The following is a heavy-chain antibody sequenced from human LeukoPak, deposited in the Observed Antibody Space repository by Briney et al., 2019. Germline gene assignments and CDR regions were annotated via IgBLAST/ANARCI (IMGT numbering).Heavy chain of an antibody. V-gene: IGHV1-2*02. CDR3: ATDIVVVVAANGY. Sequence: ASVKVSCKASGYTFTGYYMHWVRQAPGQGLEWMGWINPNSGGTNYAQKFQGRVTMTRDTSISTAYMEPSRLRSDDTAVYYCATDIVVVVAANGYWGQGTLVTVSS. CDR1: GYTFTGYY. J-gene: IGHJ4*02. CDR2: INPNSGGT. D-gene: IGHD2-15*01.